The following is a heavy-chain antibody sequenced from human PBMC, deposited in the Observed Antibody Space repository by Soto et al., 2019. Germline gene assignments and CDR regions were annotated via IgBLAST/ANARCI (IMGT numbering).Heavy chain of an antibody. Sequence: EVQLVESGGGLVQPGGSLRLSCAASGLTFSSYWMHWIRQAPGKGLVWVSRINSDGGSTSYADSVKGRFTISRDNAKNTLYLQMNSLRAEDTAVYYCALSHTVTTDYWGQGTLVTVSS. J-gene: IGHJ4*02. CDR2: INSDGGST. CDR3: ALSHTVTTDY. V-gene: IGHV3-74*01. D-gene: IGHD4-17*01. CDR1: GLTFSSYW.